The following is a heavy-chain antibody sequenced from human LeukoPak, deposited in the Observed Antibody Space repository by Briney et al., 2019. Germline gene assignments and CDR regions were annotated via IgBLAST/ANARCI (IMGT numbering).Heavy chain of an antibody. Sequence: GGSLRLSCAASGFTFSDYYMSWIRQAPGKGLEWVSYISSSGSTIYYADSVKGRFTISRDNAKNSLYLQMNSLRAEDTAVYYCARDPVPKIVGATNNNDYWGQGTLVTVSS. CDR2: ISSSGSTI. CDR1: GFTFSDYY. J-gene: IGHJ4*02. D-gene: IGHD1-26*01. CDR3: ARDPVPKIVGATNNNDY. V-gene: IGHV3-11*01.